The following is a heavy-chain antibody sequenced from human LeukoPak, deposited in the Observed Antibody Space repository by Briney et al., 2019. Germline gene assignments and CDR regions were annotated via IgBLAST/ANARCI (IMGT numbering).Heavy chain of an antibody. D-gene: IGHD3-10*01. CDR3: TRQFTMEGYDY. CDR1: GLTFRGSA. Sequence: GGSLKLPCAASGLTFRGSAMHWVRQASGKGLEWVGRIGNKANEYATGDTASVIDRFTISRDDSRSTAYLQMNSLKSEDRAVYYCTRQFTMEGYDYWGQGTLVTVSS. J-gene: IGHJ4*01. CDR2: IGNKANEYAT. V-gene: IGHV3-73*01.